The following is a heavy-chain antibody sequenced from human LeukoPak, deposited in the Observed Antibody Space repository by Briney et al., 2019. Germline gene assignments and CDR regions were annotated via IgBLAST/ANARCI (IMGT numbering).Heavy chain of an antibody. V-gene: IGHV3-20*04. D-gene: IGHD3-22*01. CDR1: GFTFDDYG. Sequence: RPGASLRLSCAASGFTFDDYGMSWVRQAPGKGLEWVSGYKWNGGSTGYADSVKGRFTISRDNAKNSLYLQMNSLRAEDTALYYCARGLYYYDSSGYYDLGYWGQGTLVTVSS. J-gene: IGHJ4*02. CDR3: ARGLYYYDSSGYYDLGY. CDR2: YKWNGGST.